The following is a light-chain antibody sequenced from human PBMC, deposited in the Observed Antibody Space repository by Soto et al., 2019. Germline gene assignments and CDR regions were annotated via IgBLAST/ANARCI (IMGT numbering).Light chain of an antibody. CDR2: GAT. CDR1: QSVSTK. V-gene: IGKV3-15*01. CDR3: QQYNDWPWT. Sequence: EIVMTASPVTLSVSPGERATLSCRASQSVSTKLAWYQQKPGQAPRLLIYGATTRATDIPARFSGSGSGTEFILTISSLQSEDFAVYYCQQYNDWPWTFGQGTKVDIK. J-gene: IGKJ1*01.